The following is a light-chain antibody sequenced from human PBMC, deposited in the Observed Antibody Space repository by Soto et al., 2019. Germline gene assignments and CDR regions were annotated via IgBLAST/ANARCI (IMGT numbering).Light chain of an antibody. Sequence: EIVLTQSPATLSLSPGERATLSCRASQSVSSYLAWYQQKPGQAPRLLIYDASNRATGIPARFSGSGSGTDSTPTISSLEPEDFAVYYCQQRSNWPLLTFGGGTKVEIK. J-gene: IGKJ4*01. CDR3: QQRSNWPLLT. CDR2: DAS. V-gene: IGKV3-11*01. CDR1: QSVSSY.